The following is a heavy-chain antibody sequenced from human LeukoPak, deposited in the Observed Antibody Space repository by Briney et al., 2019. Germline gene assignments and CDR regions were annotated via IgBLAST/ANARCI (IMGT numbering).Heavy chain of an antibody. V-gene: IGHV7-4-1*02. Sequence: ASVKVSCKASGYTFTSYAMNWVRQAPGQGLEWMGWINTNTGNPTYAQGFTGRFVFSLDTSVSTAYLQISSLKAEDTAVYYCARGSTMVRGVIWDYYYSYYMGVWGKGTTVTISS. D-gene: IGHD3-10*01. CDR2: INTNTGNP. J-gene: IGHJ6*03. CDR1: GYTFTSYA. CDR3: ARGSTMVRGVIWDYYYSYYMGV.